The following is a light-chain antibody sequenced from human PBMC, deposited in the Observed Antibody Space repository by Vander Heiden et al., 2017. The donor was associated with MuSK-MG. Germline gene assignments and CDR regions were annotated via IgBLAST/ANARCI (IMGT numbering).Light chain of an antibody. CDR1: QSVSSN. CDR2: GAS. Sequence: EVVMTQSPATLSVSRGERATLSCRASQSVSSNLAWYQQKPGQAPRLLIYGASTRATGIPARFSGSGSGTEFTLTISSLQSEDFAVYHCQQYNNWPWTFGRGTKVEIK. J-gene: IGKJ1*01. V-gene: IGKV3-15*01. CDR3: QQYNNWPWT.